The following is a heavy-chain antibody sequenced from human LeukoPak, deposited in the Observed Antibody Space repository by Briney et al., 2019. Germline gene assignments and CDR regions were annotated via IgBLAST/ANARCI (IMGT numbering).Heavy chain of an antibody. D-gene: IGHD2-2*01. CDR3: ARERGLGYCSSTSCYEVDY. CDR1: GYTFTSYG. CDR2: ISVYNGNT. Sequence: ASVKVSCKASGYTFTSYGISWVRQAPGQGLEWMGWISVYNGNTNYAQKLRGRVTMTTDTSTSTAYMELRSLRSDDTAVYYCARERGLGYCSSTSCYEVDYWGQGTLVTVSS. V-gene: IGHV1-18*01. J-gene: IGHJ4*02.